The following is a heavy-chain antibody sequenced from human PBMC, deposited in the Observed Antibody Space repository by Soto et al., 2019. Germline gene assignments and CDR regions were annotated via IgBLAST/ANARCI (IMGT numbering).Heavy chain of an antibody. Sequence: SETLSLTCAVSGASLSGYYRSWIRQPPGKGLEWIGEINHSGSTNYNPSLKSRVTISVDTSKNQFSLKLSSVTAADTAVYYCARYSSSSRGPFDYWGQGTLVTVSS. CDR3: ARYSSSSRGPFDY. V-gene: IGHV4-34*01. J-gene: IGHJ4*02. D-gene: IGHD6-6*01. CDR1: GASLSGYY. CDR2: INHSGST.